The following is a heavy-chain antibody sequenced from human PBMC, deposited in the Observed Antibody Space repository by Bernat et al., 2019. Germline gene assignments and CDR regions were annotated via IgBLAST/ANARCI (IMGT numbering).Heavy chain of an antibody. CDR1: GFTFSSYG. CDR3: AKDRYYDSSGPADY. Sequence: QVQLVESGGGVVQPGRSLRLSCAASGFTFSSYGMHWVRQAPGKGLEWVAVISYDGSNKYYADSVKGRFTISRDKSKNTLYLQMNSLRAEDTAVYYCAKDRYYDSSGPADYWGQGTLVTVSS. V-gene: IGHV3-30*18. CDR2: ISYDGSNK. D-gene: IGHD3-22*01. J-gene: IGHJ4*02.